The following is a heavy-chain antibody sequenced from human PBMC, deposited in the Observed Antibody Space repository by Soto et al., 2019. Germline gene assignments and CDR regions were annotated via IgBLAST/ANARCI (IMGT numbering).Heavy chain of an antibody. CDR3: ARALKTTAIYPYYYYYYYGMDV. D-gene: IGHD5-18*01. J-gene: IGHJ6*02. CDR2: ISGSGGST. Sequence: PXVFLRLSCAASGFTFSSYAMSWVRQAPGKGLEWVSAISGSGGSTYYTDSVKGRFTISRDNSKNTLYLQMNSLRAEDTAVYYCARALKTTAIYPYYYYYYYGMDVWGQRTTVTVPS. CDR1: GFTFSSYA. V-gene: IGHV3-23*01.